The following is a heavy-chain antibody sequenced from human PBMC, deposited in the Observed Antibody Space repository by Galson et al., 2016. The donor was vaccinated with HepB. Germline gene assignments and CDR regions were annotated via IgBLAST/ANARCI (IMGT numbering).Heavy chain of an antibody. J-gene: IGHJ4*02. CDR1: GFTFSSYA. D-gene: IGHD5-12*01. Sequence: SLRLSCAASGFTFSSYAMTWVRQAPGKGLEWVSGITTSGDRTLSADSVKGRFTVSGDNSKNTLFLQMNGLRAEDTAVYYCAKDRYGAYPDYFDYWGQGTLVTVSS. V-gene: IGHV3-23*01. CDR3: AKDRYGAYPDYFDY. CDR2: ITTSGDRT.